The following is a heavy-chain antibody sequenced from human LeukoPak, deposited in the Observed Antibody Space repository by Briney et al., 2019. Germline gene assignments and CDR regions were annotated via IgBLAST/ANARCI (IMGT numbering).Heavy chain of an antibody. Sequence: ASVKVSCKASGYTFTSYDINWVRQATGQGLEWMGWMNPNSGNTGYAQKFQGRVTMTRNTSISTAYMELSSLRSEDTAVYYCAGANYDYVWGSQSYIDYWGQGTLVTVSS. CDR1: GYTFTSYD. D-gene: IGHD3-16*01. V-gene: IGHV1-8*01. J-gene: IGHJ4*02. CDR3: AGANYDYVWGSQSYIDY. CDR2: MNPNSGNT.